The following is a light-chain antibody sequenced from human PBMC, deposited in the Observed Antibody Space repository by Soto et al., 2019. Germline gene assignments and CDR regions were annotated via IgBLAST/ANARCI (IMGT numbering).Light chain of an antibody. J-gene: IGKJ3*01. Sequence: DIVMTQSRLSLPVTPGEPASISCRSSQSLLHSNGYNYLDWYLQKPGQSPQLLIYLGSNRASGVPDRFSGSGSGTDFTLKISRVEAEDVGVYYCMQALQTPFTFGPVTKVDIK. V-gene: IGKV2-28*01. CDR2: LGS. CDR3: MQALQTPFT. CDR1: QSLLHSNGYNY.